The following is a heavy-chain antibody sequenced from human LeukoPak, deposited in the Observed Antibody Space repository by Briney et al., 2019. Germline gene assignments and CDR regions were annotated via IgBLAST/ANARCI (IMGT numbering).Heavy chain of an antibody. CDR1: GFTVSSNY. V-gene: IGHV3-53*01. D-gene: IGHD6-13*01. J-gene: IGHJ5*02. CDR3: ARDIWYSSSWSEVHWFDP. CDR2: IYSGGST. Sequence: GGSLRLSCAASGFTVSSNYMSWVRQAPGKGLEWVSVIYSGGSTYYADSVKGRSTISRDNSKNTLYLQMNSLRVEDTAVYYCARDIWYSSSWSEVHWFDPWGQGTLVTVSS.